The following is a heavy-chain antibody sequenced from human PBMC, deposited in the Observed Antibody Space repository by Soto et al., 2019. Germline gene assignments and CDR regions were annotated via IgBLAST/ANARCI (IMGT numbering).Heavy chain of an antibody. J-gene: IGHJ6*01. D-gene: IGHD1-1*01. CDR1: GGTFSSYT. CDR3: ASLSTPQRNAEPGLYYDYGMDV. V-gene: IGHV1-69*02. Sequence: QVQLVQSGAEVKKPGSSVKVSCKASGGTFSSYTISWVRQAPGQGLEWMGRIIPILGIANYAQKFQGRVTLTADKSTSTAYMELSSLRSEDTAVYYCASLSTPQRNAEPGLYYDYGMDVW. CDR2: IIPILGIA.